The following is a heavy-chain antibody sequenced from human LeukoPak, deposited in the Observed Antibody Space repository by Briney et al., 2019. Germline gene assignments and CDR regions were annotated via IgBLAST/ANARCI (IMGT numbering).Heavy chain of an antibody. CDR1: GFTFSSSA. J-gene: IGHJ6*02. V-gene: IGHV3-23*01. D-gene: IGHD3-9*01. CDR2: ISASGGST. CDR3: AKDKPDYDILIGYPAASYYYGMDV. Sequence: GGSLRLSCAASGFTFSSSAMSWVRQVPGKGLEWVSGISASGGSTYYADSVRGRFTISRDNSKNTLYVQMNSLRAEDTAVYYCAKDKPDYDILIGYPAASYYYGMDVWGQGTTVTVSS.